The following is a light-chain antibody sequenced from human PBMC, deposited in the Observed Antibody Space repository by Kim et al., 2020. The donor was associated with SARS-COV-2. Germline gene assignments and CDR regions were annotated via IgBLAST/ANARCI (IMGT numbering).Light chain of an antibody. CDR2: DVS. J-gene: IGLJ3*02. Sequence: QSALTQPASVSGSPGQSITISCTGTSSDVGGYNYVSWYQQHPGKAPKLMIYDVSKRPSGVSNRFSGSKSGNTASLTISGLQAEDEADYYCSSYTSSLWVFGGGTQLTVL. CDR3: SSYTSSLWV. V-gene: IGLV2-14*01. CDR1: SSDVGGYNY.